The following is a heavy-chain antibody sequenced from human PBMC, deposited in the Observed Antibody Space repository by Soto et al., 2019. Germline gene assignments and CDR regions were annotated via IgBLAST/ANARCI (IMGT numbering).Heavy chain of an antibody. Sequence: ASVKVSCKASGYTFTSYDINWVRQATGQGLEWMGWMNPNSGNTGYAQKFQGRVTMTRNTSISTAYMELSSLRSEDTAVYYCARARHSSSWYLKDWFDPWGQGTLVTVS. CDR3: ARARHSSSWYLKDWFDP. CDR2: MNPNSGNT. D-gene: IGHD6-13*01. V-gene: IGHV1-8*01. J-gene: IGHJ5*02. CDR1: GYTFTSYD.